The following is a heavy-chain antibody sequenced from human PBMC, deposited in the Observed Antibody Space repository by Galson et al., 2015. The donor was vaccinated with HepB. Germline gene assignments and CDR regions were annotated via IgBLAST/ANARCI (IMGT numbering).Heavy chain of an antibody. CDR3: ARGAPGTSPDAFDI. CDR2: IIPILGIA. D-gene: IGHD2-2*01. Sequence: SVKVSCKASGGTFSSYAISWVRQAPGQGLEWMGRIIPILGIANYAQKFQGRVTITADKSTSTAYMELSSLRSEDTAVYYCARGAPGTSPDAFDIWGQGTMVTVSS. V-gene: IGHV1-69*04. CDR1: GGTFSSYA. J-gene: IGHJ3*02.